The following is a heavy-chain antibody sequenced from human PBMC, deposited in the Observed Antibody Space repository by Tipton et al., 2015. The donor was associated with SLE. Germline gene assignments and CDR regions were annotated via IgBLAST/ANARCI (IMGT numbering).Heavy chain of an antibody. D-gene: IGHD1-26*01. V-gene: IGHV3-23*01. Sequence: SLRLSCAASGFTFWSYAMNWVRQAPGKGLEWVSAMSGSGGSTYYADSVKGRFTISRDNAKNSLDLQMNSLRAEDTAVYYCARPVVGATGYFDSWGQGTLVTVSS. CDR1: GFTFWSYA. CDR2: MSGSGGST. J-gene: IGHJ4*02. CDR3: ARPVVGATGYFDS.